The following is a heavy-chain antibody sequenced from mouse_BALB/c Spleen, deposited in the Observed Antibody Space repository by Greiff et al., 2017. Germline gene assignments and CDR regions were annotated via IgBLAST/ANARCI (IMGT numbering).Heavy chain of an antibody. CDR2: ISSGSSTI. Sequence: EVKLMESGGGLVQPGGSRKLSCAASGFTFSSFGMHWVRQAPEKGLEWVAYISSGSSTIYYADTVKGRFTISSNNPKNTLFLQMTSLRSEDTAMYYCASFDNEVAYWGQGTLVTVSA. D-gene: IGHD1-3*01. CDR3: ASFDNEVAY. CDR1: GFTFSSFG. V-gene: IGHV5-17*02. J-gene: IGHJ3*01.